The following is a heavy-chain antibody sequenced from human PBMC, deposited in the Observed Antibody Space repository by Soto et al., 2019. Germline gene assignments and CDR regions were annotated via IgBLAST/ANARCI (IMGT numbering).Heavy chain of an antibody. D-gene: IGHD6-6*01. CDR2: IYDSESA. Sequence: QVQLQESGPGLVKASQTLSLICSVSGESISSGGYYWSWIRHHPGKGLEWIGYIYDSESAYYNPSLKSRVIISMDTSKNHCAMKLSSVTAADTAVYYCARSSSRSSAAYYWGQGTIISVSS. CDR1: GESISSGGYY. J-gene: IGHJ4*02. V-gene: IGHV4-31*03. CDR3: ARSSSRSSAAYY.